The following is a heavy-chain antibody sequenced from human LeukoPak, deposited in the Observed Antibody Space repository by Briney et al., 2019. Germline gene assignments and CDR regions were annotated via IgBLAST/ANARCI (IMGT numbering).Heavy chain of an antibody. V-gene: IGHV3-7*03. CDR3: ARDGSTTADYDYVWGSYRYRDYSDY. Sequence: GGSLRLSCAASGFTFSSYWMSWVRQAPGKGLEWVANIKQDGSEKYYVDSVKGRFTISRDNAKNSLYLQMNGLRAEDTAVYYCARDGSTTADYDYVWGSYRYRDYSDYWGQGTLVTVSS. J-gene: IGHJ4*02. D-gene: IGHD3-16*02. CDR1: GFTFSSYW. CDR2: IKQDGSEK.